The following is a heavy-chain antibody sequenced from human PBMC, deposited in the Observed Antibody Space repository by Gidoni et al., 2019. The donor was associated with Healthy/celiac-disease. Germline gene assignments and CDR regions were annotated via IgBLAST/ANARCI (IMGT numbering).Heavy chain of an antibody. CDR1: GGTFSSYT. CDR2: IIPILGIA. D-gene: IGHD4-17*01. Sequence: QVQLVQSGAEVKKPGSSVKVSCKASGGTFSSYTISWVRQAPGQGLEWMGRIIPILGIANYAQKFQGRVTITADKSTSTAYMELSSLRSEDTAVYYCARVMTTVTTWGAFDIWGQGTMVTVSS. CDR3: ARVMTTVTTWGAFDI. J-gene: IGHJ3*02. V-gene: IGHV1-69*02.